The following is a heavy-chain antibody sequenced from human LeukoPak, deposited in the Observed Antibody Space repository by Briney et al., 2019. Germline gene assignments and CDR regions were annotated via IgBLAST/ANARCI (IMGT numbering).Heavy chain of an antibody. J-gene: IGHJ4*02. CDR2: ISGSGGTT. V-gene: IGHV3-23*01. CDR1: GFTFSSYA. D-gene: IGHD1-1*01. CDR3: ARDWNVWYFDY. Sequence: GGSLRLSCAASGFTFSSYALSWVRQAPGKGLEWVSAISGSGGTTYYADSVKGRFTISNDNSKNTLYLQMDSLRAEDTAVYYCARDWNVWYFDYRGQGTLVTVSS.